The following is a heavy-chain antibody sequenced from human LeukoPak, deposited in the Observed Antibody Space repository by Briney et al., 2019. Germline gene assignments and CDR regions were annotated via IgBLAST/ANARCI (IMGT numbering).Heavy chain of an antibody. J-gene: IGHJ4*02. D-gene: IGHD3-22*01. CDR1: GFTFSSYG. CDR3: ARDRDSSGPLDY. Sequence: GGSLRLSCAASGFTFSSYGMHWVRQAPGKGLEWVAVIWYDGSNKYYADSVKGRFTISRDNSKNTLYLQMNSLRAEDTAVYYCARDRDSSGPLDYWGQGTLVTVSS. V-gene: IGHV3-33*01. CDR2: IWYDGSNK.